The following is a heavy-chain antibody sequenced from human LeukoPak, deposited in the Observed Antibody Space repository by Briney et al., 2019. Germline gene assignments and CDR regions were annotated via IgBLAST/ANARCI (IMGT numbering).Heavy chain of an antibody. CDR1: GGSISSYY. CDR2: IYYSGST. D-gene: IGHD5-12*01. CDR3: ARRDSGFLDY. V-gene: IGHV4-39*01. Sequence: SETLSLTCTVSGGSISSYYWGWIRQPPGKGLVWIGSIYYSGSTYYNPSLKSRVTISVDTSKNQFSLKLSSVTAADTAVYYCARRDSGFLDYWGQGTLVTVSS. J-gene: IGHJ4*02.